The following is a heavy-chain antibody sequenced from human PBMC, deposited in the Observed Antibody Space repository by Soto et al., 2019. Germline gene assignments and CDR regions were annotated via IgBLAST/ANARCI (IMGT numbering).Heavy chain of an antibody. Sequence: GSSVKISCNASGYTFTTYYMPWVQQAPGQGLEWMGIINPSGGSTSYAQKFQGRVTMTRDTSTSTVYMELSSLRSDDTAVYYCASKSSVAHAFDIWGQGTMVTVSS. J-gene: IGHJ3*02. CDR1: GYTFTTYY. D-gene: IGHD2-21*01. CDR3: ASKSSVAHAFDI. V-gene: IGHV1-46*01. CDR2: INPSGGST.